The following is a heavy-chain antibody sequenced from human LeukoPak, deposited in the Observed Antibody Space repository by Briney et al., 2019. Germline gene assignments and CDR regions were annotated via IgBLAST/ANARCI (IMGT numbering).Heavy chain of an antibody. CDR2: ISSSSSYI. D-gene: IGHD4-11*01. CDR3: ARVTDYLDAFDI. CDR1: GFTFSSYS. Sequence: GGSLRLSCAASGFTFSSYSMNWVRQAPGKGLEWVSSISSSSSYIYYADSVKGRFTISRDNAKNSLYLQMNSLRAEDTAVYYCARVTDYLDAFDIWGQGTMVTVSS. V-gene: IGHV3-21*01. J-gene: IGHJ3*02.